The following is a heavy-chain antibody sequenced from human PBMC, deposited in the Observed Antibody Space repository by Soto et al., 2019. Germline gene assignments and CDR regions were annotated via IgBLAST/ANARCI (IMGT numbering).Heavy chain of an antibody. J-gene: IGHJ5*02. CDR2: INHSGST. D-gene: IGHD6-19*01. Sequence: SETLSLTCAVYGGSFSGYYWSWIRQPPGKGLERIGEINHSGSTNYNPSLKSRVTISVDTSKNQFSLKLSSVTAADTAVYYCARALYSSGWAPKINWFDPWGQGTLVTVSS. V-gene: IGHV4-34*01. CDR3: ARALYSSGWAPKINWFDP. CDR1: GGSFSGYY.